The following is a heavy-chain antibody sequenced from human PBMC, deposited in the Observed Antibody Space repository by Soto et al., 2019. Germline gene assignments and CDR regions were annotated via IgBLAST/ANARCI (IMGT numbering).Heavy chain of an antibody. CDR2: INHSGST. CDR3: ARGPTPNCSGGSCYAKPLYAEYFQH. D-gene: IGHD2-15*01. J-gene: IGHJ1*01. CDR1: GGSFSGYY. Sequence: ASETLSLTCAVYGGSFSGYYWSWIRQPPGKGLEWIGEINHSGSTNYNPSLKSRVTISVDTSKNQFSLKLSSVTAADTAVYYCARGPTPNCSGGSCYAKPLYAEYFQHWGQGTLVTVSS. V-gene: IGHV4-34*01.